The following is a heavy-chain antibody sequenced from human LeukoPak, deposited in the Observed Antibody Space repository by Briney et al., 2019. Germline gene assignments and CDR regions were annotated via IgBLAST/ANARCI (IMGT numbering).Heavy chain of an antibody. D-gene: IGHD3-9*01. V-gene: IGHV1-18*01. CDR2: ISPYNGKT. CDR1: GYIFSNFFSSYG. Sequence: AASVTVSCKASGYIFSNFFSSYGITWVRQAPGQGLEWVGWISPYNGKTKFAQKFQGRVTMTTDTSTSTAYMELRSLRSDDTAVYYCARVRLGDYDILTGYSPDDFDYWGQGTLVTVSS. J-gene: IGHJ4*02. CDR3: ARVRLGDYDILTGYSPDDFDY.